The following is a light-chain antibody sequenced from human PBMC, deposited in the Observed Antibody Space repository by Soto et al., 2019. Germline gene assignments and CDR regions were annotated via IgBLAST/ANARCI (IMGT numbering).Light chain of an antibody. CDR1: QSVLYSSNNKNY. J-gene: IGKJ4*01. CDR3: QQYKKWPPLT. Sequence: DIVMTRSPDSLAVSLGERATINCKSSQSVLYSSNNKNYLAWYQQKLGQPPKLLFFWASTRESGVPDRFSGSGSGTEFTLTISSLQSEDFAVYYCQQYKKWPPLTFGGGTKVDI. V-gene: IGKV4-1*01. CDR2: WAS.